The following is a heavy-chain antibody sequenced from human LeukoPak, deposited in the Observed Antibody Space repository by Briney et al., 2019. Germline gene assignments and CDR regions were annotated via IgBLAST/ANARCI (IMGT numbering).Heavy chain of an antibody. CDR2: FDPEDGET. V-gene: IGHV1-24*01. Sequence: ASVKVSCKVSGYTLTELSMHWVRQAPGKGLEWMGGFDPEDGETIYAQKFQGRVTMTEDTSTNTAYMELSSLRPEDSAMYYCAAPSARSTVTTWSAFDLWGQGTMVTVSS. J-gene: IGHJ3*01. CDR1: GYTLTELS. CDR3: AAPSARSTVTTWSAFDL. D-gene: IGHD4-17*01.